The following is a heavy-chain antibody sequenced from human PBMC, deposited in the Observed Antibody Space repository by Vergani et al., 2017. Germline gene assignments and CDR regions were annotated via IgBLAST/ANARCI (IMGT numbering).Heavy chain of an antibody. J-gene: IGHJ3*02. Sequence: QVQLQESGPGLVKPSETLSLTCTVSGGSISSYYWSWIRQPPGKGLEWIGYIYYSGSTNYNPSLKSRVTISVDTSKNQFSLKLSSVTAADMAVYYCARGGVTMVRGVPDAFDIWGQGTMVTVSS. CDR1: GGSISSYY. CDR2: IYYSGST. CDR3: ARGGVTMVRGVPDAFDI. V-gene: IGHV4-59*01. D-gene: IGHD3-10*01.